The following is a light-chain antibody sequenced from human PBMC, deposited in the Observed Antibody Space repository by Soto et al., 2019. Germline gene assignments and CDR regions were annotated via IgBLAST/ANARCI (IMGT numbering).Light chain of an antibody. CDR2: DAS. J-gene: IGKJ1*01. CDR3: QQFNRYPRT. CDR1: QCIISA. Sequence: ASQLTQSPSSLSAAVGDRVTITCRASQCIISALAWYQQKPGNAPKLLIYDASSLESGVPSRFSGSGSGTDCTLPISCLQPEDFATYYCQQFNRYPRTFGQGTRVEI. V-gene: IGKV1-13*02.